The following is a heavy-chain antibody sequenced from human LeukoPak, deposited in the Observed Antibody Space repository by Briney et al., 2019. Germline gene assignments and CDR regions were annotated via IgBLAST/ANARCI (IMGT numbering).Heavy chain of an antibody. CDR3: ARRVAVGDILTGYYFDY. CDR1: GGSISSSSYY. CDR2: IYYSGST. Sequence: SETLSLTCTVSGGSISSSSYYWGWIRQPPGKGLEWIGSIYYSGSTYYNPSLKSRATISVDTSKNQFSLKLSSVTAADTAVYYCARRVAVGDILTGYYFDYWGQGTLVTVSS. D-gene: IGHD3-9*01. J-gene: IGHJ4*02. V-gene: IGHV4-39*01.